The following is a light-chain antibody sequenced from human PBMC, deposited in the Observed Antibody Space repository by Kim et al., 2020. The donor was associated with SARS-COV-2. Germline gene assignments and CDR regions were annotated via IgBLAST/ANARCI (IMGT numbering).Light chain of an antibody. J-gene: IGKJ4*01. CDR3: QQHATWTPALT. CDR1: PSINMN. V-gene: IGKV3-11*01. CDR2: VAS. Sequence: PCERATPACRASPSINMNVSWYRQKPGRAPTPLIYVASKRVSGVPARVSGSGCGIDFALTINGIGPEDVAVDYCQQHATWTPALTFGGGTKVDIK.